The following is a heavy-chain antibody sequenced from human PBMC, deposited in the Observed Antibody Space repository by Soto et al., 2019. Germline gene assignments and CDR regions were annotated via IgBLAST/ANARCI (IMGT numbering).Heavy chain of an antibody. J-gene: IGHJ2*01. CDR2: ISGSGGST. V-gene: IGHV3-23*01. CDR3: AKDLYYYDSSGYYHWYFDL. CDR1: GFTFSSYA. D-gene: IGHD3-22*01. Sequence: PGGSLRLSCAASGFTFSSYAMSWVRQAPGKGLEWVSAISGSGGSTYYADSVKGRFTISRDNSKNTLYLQMNSLRAEDTAVYYCAKDLYYYDSSGYYHWYFDLWGRGTLVTVSS.